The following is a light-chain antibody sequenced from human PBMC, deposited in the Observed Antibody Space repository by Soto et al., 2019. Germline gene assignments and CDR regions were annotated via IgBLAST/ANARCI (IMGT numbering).Light chain of an antibody. V-gene: IGKV1-39*01. Sequence: DIQMTQSPSSLSASVGDRVIITCRASQSIGSSLNWYQQKLGKAPKLLMYAASSLQSGVPSRFSGSGSGTDFTLTISSLQPEDVATYYCQQSYTTPTFGQGTNLEI. CDR1: QSIGSS. CDR2: AAS. CDR3: QQSYTTPT. J-gene: IGKJ2*01.